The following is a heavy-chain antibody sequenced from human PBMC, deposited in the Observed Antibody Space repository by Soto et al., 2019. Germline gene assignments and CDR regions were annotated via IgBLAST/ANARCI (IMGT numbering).Heavy chain of an antibody. J-gene: IGHJ4*02. Sequence: GESLKISCKGSGYSFTSYWICWVRQMPGKGLEWMGIIYPGDSDTRYSPSFQGQVTISADKSISTAYLQWSSLKASDTAMYYCARLPMVRGVIISFYFDYRGQRTLVTVSS. CDR1: GYSFTSYW. D-gene: IGHD3-10*01. CDR2: IYPGDSDT. V-gene: IGHV5-51*01. CDR3: ARLPMVRGVIISFYFDY.